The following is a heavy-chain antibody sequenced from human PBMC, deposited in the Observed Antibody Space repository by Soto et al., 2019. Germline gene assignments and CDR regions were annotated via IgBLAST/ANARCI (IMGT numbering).Heavy chain of an antibody. J-gene: IGHJ4*02. V-gene: IGHV3-33*01. Sequence: QVQLVESGGGVVQPGRSLRLSCAASGFTFSSHGLHWVRQAPGKGLEWVAVIWYDGTNKNYADSVKGRFTVSRDNSKNTLDLHMNSLRAEDTAVYYCERDEKGGLYGPDYWGQGTLVTVSS. CDR2: IWYDGTNK. CDR3: ERDEKGGLYGPDY. CDR1: GFTFSSHG. D-gene: IGHD4-17*01.